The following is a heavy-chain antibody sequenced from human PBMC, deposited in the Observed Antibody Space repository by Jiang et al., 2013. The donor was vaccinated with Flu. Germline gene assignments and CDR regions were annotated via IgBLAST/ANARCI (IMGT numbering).Heavy chain of an antibody. D-gene: IGHD2-15*01. CDR3: AGGRRTDYYSYYFDS. CDR2: ISFTGNT. CDR1: GGSISRDNFY. V-gene: IGHV4-31*03. J-gene: IGHJ4*02. Sequence: GPGLVKPSQTLSLTSTVSGGSISRDNFYWSWIRQHPGKGLEWIGYISFTGNTYYNPSLESRVSISMDTSKNQFSLKVNSVTAADTALYYCAGGRRTDYYSYYFDSWGQGALVTVSS.